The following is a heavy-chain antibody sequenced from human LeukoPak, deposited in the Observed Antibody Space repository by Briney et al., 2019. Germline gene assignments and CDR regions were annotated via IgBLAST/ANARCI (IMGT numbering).Heavy chain of an antibody. V-gene: IGHV1-69*13. CDR3: VRDGSYYDSSGYYFLY. Sequence: ASVKVSCTASGGTFSSYAISWVRQAPGQGLEWMGGITPMFGTANYAQKFQGRVTITADESTSTAYMELSSLRSEDTAVYYCVRDGSYYDSSGYYFLYWGQGTLVTVSS. CDR2: ITPMFGTA. J-gene: IGHJ4*02. D-gene: IGHD3-22*01. CDR1: GGTFSSYA.